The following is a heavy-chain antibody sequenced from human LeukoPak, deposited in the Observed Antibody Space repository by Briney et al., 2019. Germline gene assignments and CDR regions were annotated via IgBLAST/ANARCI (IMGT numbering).Heavy chain of an antibody. Sequence: ASVKVSRKASGYTFTSYGISWVRQAPGQGLEWMGWISAYNGNTNYAQKLQGRVTMTTDTSTSTAYMELRSLRSDDTAVYYCASTHYDILTGYVSWGQGTPVTVSS. CDR2: ISAYNGNT. J-gene: IGHJ5*02. D-gene: IGHD3-9*01. CDR3: ASTHYDILTGYVS. CDR1: GYTFTSYG. V-gene: IGHV1-18*01.